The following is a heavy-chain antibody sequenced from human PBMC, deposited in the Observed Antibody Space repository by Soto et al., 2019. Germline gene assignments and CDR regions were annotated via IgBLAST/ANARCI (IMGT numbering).Heavy chain of an antibody. CDR3: ARVRYYYDSSGYWGDYYYYGMDV. Sequence: PGGSLRLSCAASGFTFSSYAMHWVRQAPGKGLEWVAVISYDGSNKYYADSVKGRFTISRDNSKNTLYLQMNSLRAEDTDVYYCARVRYYYDSSGYWGDYYYYGMDVWGQGTTVTVSS. D-gene: IGHD3-22*01. V-gene: IGHV3-30-3*01. CDR1: GFTFSSYA. CDR2: ISYDGSNK. J-gene: IGHJ6*02.